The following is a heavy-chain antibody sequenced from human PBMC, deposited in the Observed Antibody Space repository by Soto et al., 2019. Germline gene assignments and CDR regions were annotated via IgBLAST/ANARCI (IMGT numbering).Heavy chain of an antibody. D-gene: IGHD3-3*01. V-gene: IGHV3-9*01. CDR2: ISWNSGSI. Sequence: GGSLRLSCAASGFTFDDYSMHWVRQAPGKGLEWVSGISWNSGSIGYADSVKGRFTISRDNAKNSLYLQMNSLRAEDTALYYCAKDGSYDFLYWFDPWGQGTLVTVSS. CDR3: AKDGSYDFLYWFDP. CDR1: GFTFDDYS. J-gene: IGHJ5*02.